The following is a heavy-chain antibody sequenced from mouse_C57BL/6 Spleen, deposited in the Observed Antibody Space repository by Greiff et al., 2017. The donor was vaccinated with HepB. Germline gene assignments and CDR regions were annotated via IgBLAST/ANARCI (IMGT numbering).Heavy chain of an antibody. CDR2: IHPNSGST. CDR3: ARQGDGDFDY. D-gene: IGHD3-3*01. V-gene: IGHV1-64*01. CDR1: GYTFTSYW. Sequence: QVQLQQSGAELVKPGASVKLSCKASGYTFTSYWMHWVKQRPGQGLEWIGMIHPNSGSTNYNEKFKSKATLTVDKSSSTAYMQLSSLTSEDSAVYYCARQGDGDFDYWGQGTTLTVSS. J-gene: IGHJ2*01.